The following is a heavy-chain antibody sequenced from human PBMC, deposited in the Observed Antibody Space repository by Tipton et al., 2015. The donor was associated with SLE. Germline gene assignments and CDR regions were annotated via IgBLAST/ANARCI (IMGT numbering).Heavy chain of an antibody. D-gene: IGHD2-2*01. J-gene: IGHJ6*02. Sequence: TLSLTCTVSGASVSSFCWNWIRQSPGKGLEWIACVCNSVSTNYDPSLKSRGTISVDMSKNQFSLRLISVTAADTAVYYCARGCSSSTCEPFYFFGMDVWGQGTTVTVSS. CDR3: ARGCSSSTCEPFYFFGMDV. V-gene: IGHV4-59*02. CDR2: VCNSVST. CDR1: GASVSSFC.